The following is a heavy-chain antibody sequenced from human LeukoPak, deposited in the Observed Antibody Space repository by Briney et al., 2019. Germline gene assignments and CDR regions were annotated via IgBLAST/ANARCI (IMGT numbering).Heavy chain of an antibody. J-gene: IGHJ4*02. CDR1: GFTFSSYA. CDR2: ISGSGGST. D-gene: IGHD1-26*01. Sequence: GGSLRLSCAASGFTFSSYAMSWVRQAPGKGLEWVSAISGSGGSTYYADSVKGRFTISRDNSKNTLYLQMNSLRVEDTAVYYCARASGSYQEFDYWGQGTLVTVSS. CDR3: ARASGSYQEFDY. V-gene: IGHV3-23*01.